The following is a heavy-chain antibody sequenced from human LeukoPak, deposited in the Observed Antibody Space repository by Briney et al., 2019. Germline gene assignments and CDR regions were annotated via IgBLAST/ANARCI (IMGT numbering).Heavy chain of an antibody. D-gene: IGHD1-14*01. J-gene: IGHJ4*02. CDR2: IHYTGST. CDR3: ARHGTISSESYFDY. V-gene: IGHV4-59*08. CDR1: GGSITSSY. Sequence: AETLSLTCTVSGGSITSSYWSWIRQSPGKGLEWIGYIHYTGSTNYNPSLKSRVTGFVDTSKNQVSLRLSSVTAADTAVYYCARHGTISSESYFDYWGQGALVTVSS.